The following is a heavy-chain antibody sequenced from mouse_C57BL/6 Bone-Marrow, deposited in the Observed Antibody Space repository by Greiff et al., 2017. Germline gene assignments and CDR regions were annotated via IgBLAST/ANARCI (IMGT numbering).Heavy chain of an antibody. V-gene: IGHV1-64*01. CDR3: ARPVVATRVDY. CDR1: GYTFTSYW. J-gene: IGHJ2*01. Sequence: QVQLQQPGAELVKPGASVKLSCKASGYTFTSYWMHWVKQRPGQGLEWIGMIHPNSGSTNYNEKFKSKATLTVDKSSSTAYMQLSSLTSEDSAVYYCARPVVATRVDYWGQGTTLTVSS. D-gene: IGHD1-1*01. CDR2: IHPNSGST.